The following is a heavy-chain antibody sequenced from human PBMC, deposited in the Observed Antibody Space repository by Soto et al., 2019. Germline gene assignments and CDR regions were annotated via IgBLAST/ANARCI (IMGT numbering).Heavy chain of an antibody. CDR3: ATGTRHLGAFDI. D-gene: IGHD1-1*01. CDR1: GYTLTELS. Sequence: ASVKVSCKVSGYTLTELSMHLVRQAPGKGLEWMGGFDPEDGETIYAQKFQGRVTMTEDTSTDTAYMELSSLRSEDTAVYYCATGTRHLGAFDIWGQGTMVTVSS. J-gene: IGHJ3*02. CDR2: FDPEDGET. V-gene: IGHV1-24*01.